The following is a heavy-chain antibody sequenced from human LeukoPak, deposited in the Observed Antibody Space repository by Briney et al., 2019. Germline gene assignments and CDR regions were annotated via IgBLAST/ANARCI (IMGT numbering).Heavy chain of an antibody. Sequence: ASVKASCKASGYTFTSYYMHWVRQAPGQGLEWMGIINPSGGSTSYAQKFQGRVTMTRDTSTSTVSMELSSLRSEDTAVYYCARDPLSYNWNDGADYWGQGTQVTVSS. D-gene: IGHD1-1*01. CDR3: ARDPLSYNWNDGADY. CDR2: INPSGGST. V-gene: IGHV1-46*01. CDR1: GYTFTSYY. J-gene: IGHJ4*02.